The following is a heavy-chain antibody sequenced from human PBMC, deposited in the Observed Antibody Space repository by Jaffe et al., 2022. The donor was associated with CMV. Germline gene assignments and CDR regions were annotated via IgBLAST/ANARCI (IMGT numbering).Heavy chain of an antibody. CDR1: GGSFSGYY. CDR3: ARGFSGLRYFVGGGWFDP. D-gene: IGHD3-9*01. J-gene: IGHJ5*02. V-gene: IGHV4-34*01. CDR2: INHSGST. Sequence: QVQLQQWGAGLLKPSETLSLTCAVYGGSFSGYYWSWIRQPPGKGLEWIGEINHSGSTNYNPSLKSRVTISVDTSKNQFSLKLSSVTAADTAVYYCARGFSGLRYFVGGGWFDPWGQGTLVTVSS.